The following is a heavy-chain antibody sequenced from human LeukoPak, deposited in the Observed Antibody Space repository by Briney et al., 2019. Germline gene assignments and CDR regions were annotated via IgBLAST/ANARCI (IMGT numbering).Heavy chain of an antibody. Sequence: GSLRLSCAASGFTVSSNYMSWVRQAPGKGLEWVSFIYSGGSTYYADSVKGRFTISRDNSKNTLYLQMSSLRAEDTAVYYCARSSRGDSSGYYPRYFDYWGQGTLVTVSS. J-gene: IGHJ4*02. D-gene: IGHD3-22*01. CDR2: IYSGGST. V-gene: IGHV3-66*02. CDR3: ARSSRGDSSGYYPRYFDY. CDR1: GFTVSSNY.